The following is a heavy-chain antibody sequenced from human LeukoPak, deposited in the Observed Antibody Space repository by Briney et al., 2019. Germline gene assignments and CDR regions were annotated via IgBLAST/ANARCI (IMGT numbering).Heavy chain of an antibody. D-gene: IGHD4-17*01. CDR1: GFTFSSHW. CDR2: INSDGSST. V-gene: IGHV3-74*01. Sequence: PGGSLRLSCAASGFTFSSHWMYWVRHAPGKGLVWVSRINSDGSSTSYADSVKGRFTISRDNAKDTLYLQVNSLRVEDTAVYYCASPQSGDYGALYFQHWGPGTLVTVSS. J-gene: IGHJ1*01. CDR3: ASPQSGDYGALYFQH.